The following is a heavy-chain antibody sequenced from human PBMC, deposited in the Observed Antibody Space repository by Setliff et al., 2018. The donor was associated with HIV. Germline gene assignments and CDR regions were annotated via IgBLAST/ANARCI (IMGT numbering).Heavy chain of an antibody. Sequence: PSETLSLTCAVHGGPLTDHYWNWIRQSPGKGLEWIAEVHHTGYLNYNPSLKSRVTISRDTSTKEFSLKLSSVTAADAAVYYCASRVYYYDSSGYLREEGFDPWGQGTLVTVSS. J-gene: IGHJ5*02. CDR3: ASRVYYYDSSGYLREEGFDP. CDR1: GGPLTDHY. CDR2: VHHTGYL. V-gene: IGHV4-34*01. D-gene: IGHD3-22*01.